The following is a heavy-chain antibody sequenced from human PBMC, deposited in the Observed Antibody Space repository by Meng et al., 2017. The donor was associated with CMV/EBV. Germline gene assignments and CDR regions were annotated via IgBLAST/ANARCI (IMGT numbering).Heavy chain of an antibody. Sequence: QVQLGRSGAEVRKPGSSVKVSCKASGGTFSSYAISWVRQAPGQGLEWMGGIIPIFGTANYAQKFQGRVTITADESTSTAYMELSSLRSEDTAVYYCAREVDDYGDGWYFDLWGRGTLVTVSS. J-gene: IGHJ2*01. CDR1: GGTFSSYA. D-gene: IGHD4-17*01. CDR3: AREVDDYGDGWYFDL. V-gene: IGHV1-69*12. CDR2: IIPIFGTA.